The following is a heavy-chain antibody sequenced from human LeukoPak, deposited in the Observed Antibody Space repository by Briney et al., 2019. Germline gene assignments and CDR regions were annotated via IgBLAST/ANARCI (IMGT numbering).Heavy chain of an antibody. CDR3: ARVMAGPNSYVNY. J-gene: IGHJ4*02. V-gene: IGHV1-2*02. CDR1: GYTFTNNY. Sequence: ASVKVSCKASGYTFTNNYMHWVRQAPGQGLEWMGWINPNSGGTNYAQKFQGRVTMTRDTSISTAYMELSRLRSDDTAVYYCARVMAGPNSYVNYWGQGTLVTVSS. D-gene: IGHD5-18*01. CDR2: INPNSGGT.